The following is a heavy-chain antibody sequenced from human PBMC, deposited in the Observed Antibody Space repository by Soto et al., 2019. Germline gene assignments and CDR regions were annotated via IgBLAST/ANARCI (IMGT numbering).Heavy chain of an antibody. Sequence: PGGSLRLSCAASGFTFSSYAMHWVRQAPGKGLEWVAVISYDGSNKYYADSVKGRFTISRDNSKNTLYLQMNSLRAEDTAVYYCAREGVGYCISTSCFSGGYYYGMDVWGQGTTVTVSS. D-gene: IGHD2-2*01. CDR1: GFTFSSYA. J-gene: IGHJ6*02. V-gene: IGHV3-30-3*01. CDR2: ISYDGSNK. CDR3: AREGVGYCISTSCFSGGYYYGMDV.